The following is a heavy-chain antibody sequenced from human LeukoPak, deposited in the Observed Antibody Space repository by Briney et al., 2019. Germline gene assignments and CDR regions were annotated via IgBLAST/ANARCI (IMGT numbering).Heavy chain of an antibody. CDR3: ATSQYYYDSSGYPYFDY. Sequence: PGGSLRLSCAASGFTFSSYSMNWVRQAPGKGLEWVSSISSSSSYIYYADSVKGRFTISRDNAKNSLYLQMNSLRAEDTAVYYCATSQYYYDSSGYPYFDYWGQGTLVTVSS. CDR2: ISSSSSYI. CDR1: GFTFSSYS. D-gene: IGHD3-22*01. V-gene: IGHV3-21*01. J-gene: IGHJ4*02.